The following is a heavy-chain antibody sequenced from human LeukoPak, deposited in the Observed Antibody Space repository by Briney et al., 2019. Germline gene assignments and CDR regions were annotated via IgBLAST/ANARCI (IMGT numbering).Heavy chain of an antibody. CDR3: ARELPPDHIYDTLTGPGLEGY. Sequence: GASVKVSCKASGYTFTGYYMHWVRQAPGQGLEWMGWINTNTGDPTYAQGFTGRVVFSLDTSVSTAYLQISSLKAEDTAVYYCARELPPDHIYDTLTGPGLEGYWGQGTLLTVSS. D-gene: IGHD3-9*01. CDR1: GYTFTGYY. V-gene: IGHV7-4-1*02. CDR2: INTNTGDP. J-gene: IGHJ4*02.